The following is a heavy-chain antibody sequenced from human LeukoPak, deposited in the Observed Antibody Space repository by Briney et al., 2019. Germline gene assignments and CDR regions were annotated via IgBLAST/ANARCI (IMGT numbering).Heavy chain of an antibody. Sequence: ASVKVSCKASGYTFTGYYMHWVRQAPGQGLEWTGWINPNSGGTNYAQKFQGRVTMTRDTSISTAYMELSRLRSNDTAVYYCARGMRVTMVRGVPFDPWGQGTLVTVSS. CDR2: INPNSGGT. CDR1: GYTFTGYY. J-gene: IGHJ5*02. CDR3: ARGMRVTMVRGVPFDP. V-gene: IGHV1-2*02. D-gene: IGHD3-10*01.